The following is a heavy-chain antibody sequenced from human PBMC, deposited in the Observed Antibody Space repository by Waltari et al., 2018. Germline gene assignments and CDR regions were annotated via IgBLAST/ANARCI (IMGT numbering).Heavy chain of an antibody. CDR1: GFSLSTSGMC. Sequence: QVTLKESGPVLVKPTQTLTLTCTFSGFSLSTSGMCVSWIRQPPGKALEWLARIDWDDDKFYSTSLKPRLTISKDTSKNQVVLTMTNMDPVDTATYYCARIGSYDSSGYYAFDIWGQGTMVTVSS. V-gene: IGHV2-70*16. J-gene: IGHJ3*02. CDR3: ARIGSYDSSGYYAFDI. CDR2: IDWDDDK. D-gene: IGHD3-22*01.